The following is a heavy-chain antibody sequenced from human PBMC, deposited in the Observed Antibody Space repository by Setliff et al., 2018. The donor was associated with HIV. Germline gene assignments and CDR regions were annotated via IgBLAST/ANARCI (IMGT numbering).Heavy chain of an antibody. V-gene: IGHV3-21*01. D-gene: IGHD5-18*01. CDR1: GFTFSRYS. J-gene: IGHJ6*02. CDR2: ISSTSSYI. Sequence: GGSLRLSCAASGFTFSRYSMNWVRQAPGKGLEWVSSISSTSSYIYYGDSLKGRFTVSRDNAKNSLFLQMNSLRAEDTAVYYCTRDSALESFRPFSYGSSFGMGVWVQGTTVTVSS. CDR3: TRDSALESFRPFSYGSSFGMGV.